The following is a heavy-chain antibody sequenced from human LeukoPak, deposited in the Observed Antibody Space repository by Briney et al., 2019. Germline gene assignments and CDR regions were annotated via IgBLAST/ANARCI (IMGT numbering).Heavy chain of an antibody. CDR2: ISYDGSNK. CDR3: ARVGDYYDSSGYYYFDY. J-gene: IGHJ4*02. V-gene: IGHV3-30*01. Sequence: GGSLRLSCAASGFTFSSYAVHWVRQAPGKGLEWVAVISYDGSNKYYADSVKGRFTISRDNSKNTLYLQMNSLRAADTAVYYCARVGDYYDSSGYYYFDYWGQGTLVTVSS. CDR1: GFTFSSYA. D-gene: IGHD3-22*01.